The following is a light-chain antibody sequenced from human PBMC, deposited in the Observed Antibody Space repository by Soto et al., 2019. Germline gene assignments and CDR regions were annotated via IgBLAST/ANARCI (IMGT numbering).Light chain of an antibody. CDR2: AAS. Sequence: IQMTHSPSTLSASLWYAFTITCRASQTIGTWLAWYQQKPAKAPKLLIYAASNFQSGVPSRFSGSGSGTHFTLTISSLRPEDFATYYCQQLHGYPITFGQGTRLEI. CDR1: QTIGTW. J-gene: IGKJ5*01. V-gene: IGKV1-5*01. CDR3: QQLHGYPIT.